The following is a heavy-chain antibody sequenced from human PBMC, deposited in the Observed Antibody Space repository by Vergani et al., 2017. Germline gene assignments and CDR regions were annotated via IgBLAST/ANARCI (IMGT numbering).Heavy chain of an antibody. Sequence: QLQLQESGPRLVKPSETLSLTCSLSGMSISNNNYYWGWIRQPPGKGLEWIGSIYDTRNNNYSPSLKSRVSISVDTSKNQFSLNLTSVTAADTAVYYCARHLRQLAWNDVFDIWGHGTLVTVSS. J-gene: IGHJ3*02. CDR1: GMSISNNNYY. CDR3: ARHLRQLAWNDVFDI. CDR2: IYDTRNN. V-gene: IGHV4-39*01. D-gene: IGHD6-6*01.